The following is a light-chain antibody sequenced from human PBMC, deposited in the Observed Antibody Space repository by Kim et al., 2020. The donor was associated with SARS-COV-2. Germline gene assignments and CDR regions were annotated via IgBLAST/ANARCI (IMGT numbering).Light chain of an antibody. J-gene: IGKJ2*01. CDR1: QSISSY. Sequence: DIQMTQSPSSLSASVGDRVTITCRASQSISSYLNWYQQKPGKAPKLLIYAASSLQSGVPSRFSGSGSGTDFTLTLSSLQPEDCATYYCQQGYRTPPTYTFGQGTKLEI. CDR2: AAS. V-gene: IGKV1-39*01. CDR3: QQGYRTPPTYT.